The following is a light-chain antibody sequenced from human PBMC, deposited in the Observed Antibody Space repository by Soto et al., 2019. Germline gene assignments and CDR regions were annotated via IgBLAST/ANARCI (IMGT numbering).Light chain of an antibody. CDR3: QQYGDSPLT. CDR2: GVS. J-gene: IGKJ4*01. Sequence: DTVLMQSPCTVSLSPGERATLSCRASQSVTSSYLAWYQQKPGQAPRLLIYGVSSRATGIPDRFSGSGAGTDFTLTISRLEPEDFAVYYCQQYGDSPLTFGGGTKVDIK. V-gene: IGKV3-20*01. CDR1: QSVTSSY.